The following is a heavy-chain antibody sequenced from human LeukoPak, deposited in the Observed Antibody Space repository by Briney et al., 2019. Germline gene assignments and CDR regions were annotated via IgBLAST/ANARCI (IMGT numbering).Heavy chain of an antibody. Sequence: SETLSLTCNVSGDSISRSRHFWAWIRQSPGRGLEWIGYIYNSGSTYYNPSLKSRVTISVDTSKNQFSLKLSSVTAADTAVYYCARERGDSSSWYRNWFDPWGQGTLVTVSS. D-gene: IGHD6-13*01. CDR1: GDSISRSRHF. CDR3: ARERGDSSSWYRNWFDP. J-gene: IGHJ5*02. CDR2: IYNSGST. V-gene: IGHV4-39*07.